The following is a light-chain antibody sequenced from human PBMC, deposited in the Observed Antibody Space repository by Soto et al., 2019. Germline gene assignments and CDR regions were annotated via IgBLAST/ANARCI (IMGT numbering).Light chain of an antibody. V-gene: IGLV2-8*01. CDR2: GVN. J-gene: IGLJ1*01. CDR1: SXDVGGYNY. CDR3: SSYAGSSNV. Sequence: QSVLAQPPSASGSPGQSVAISCTGTSXDVGGYNYVSWYQQHPGKAPKLMIYGVNKRPSGVPDRFSGSKSGNTASLTVSGPQAEDEADYYCSSYAGSSNVFGTGTKVTVL.